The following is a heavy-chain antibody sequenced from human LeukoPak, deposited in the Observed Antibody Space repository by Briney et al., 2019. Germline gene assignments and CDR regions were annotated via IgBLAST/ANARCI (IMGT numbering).Heavy chain of an antibody. Sequence: ASVKVSCKASVYTFTGYYMHWVRQAPGQGLEWMGWINPNSGVTEYAHKFQGRVTMTRDTSISTAYMDLSGLRSDDTAVYYCARGANYYDSSGPPGYWGQGALVTVSS. CDR2: INPNSGVT. J-gene: IGHJ4*02. CDR1: VYTFTGYY. D-gene: IGHD3-22*01. V-gene: IGHV1-2*02. CDR3: ARGANYYDSSGPPGY.